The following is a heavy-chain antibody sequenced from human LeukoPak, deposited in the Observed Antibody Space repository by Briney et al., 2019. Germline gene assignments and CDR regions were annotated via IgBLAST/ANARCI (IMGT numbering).Heavy chain of an antibody. Sequence: ASVKVSCKASGYTFTSYGISWVRQAPGQGLEWMGWISAYNGNTNYAQKLQGRVTMTTDTSTSTAYMELRSLRSDDTAVYYCARCYYDFWSGYYKYFDYWGQGTLVTVSS. CDR3: ARCYYDFWSGYYKYFDY. CDR1: GYTFTSYG. V-gene: IGHV1-18*01. J-gene: IGHJ4*02. D-gene: IGHD3-3*01. CDR2: ISAYNGNT.